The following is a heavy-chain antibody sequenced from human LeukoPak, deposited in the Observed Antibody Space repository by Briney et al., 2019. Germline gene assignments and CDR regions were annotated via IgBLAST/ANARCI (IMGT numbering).Heavy chain of an antibody. CDR3: ARVSTSSPWDYFDY. V-gene: IGHV3-30*03. J-gene: IGHJ4*02. Sequence: PGGSLRLSCAASGFTFSSYGMHWVRQAPGKGLEWVAVISYDGSNKYYADSVKGRFTISRDNSKNTLYLQMNSLRAEDTAVYYCARVSTSSPWDYFDYWGQGTLVTVSS. CDR2: ISYDGSNK. D-gene: IGHD2-2*01. CDR1: GFTFSSYG.